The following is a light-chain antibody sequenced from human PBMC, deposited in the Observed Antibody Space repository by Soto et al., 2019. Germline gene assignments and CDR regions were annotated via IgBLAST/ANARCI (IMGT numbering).Light chain of an antibody. J-gene: IGLJ2*01. CDR1: SSNIGAGYD. Sequence: QSVLTQPPSVSGAPGQRVTISCTGSSSNIGAGYDVHWYQQLPGTAPKLIIYGNSNRPSGVPDRFSGSKSGTSASLAITGLQAEDEADYYCQSYDSSLSGSGVVFGGGTKLTVL. CDR2: GNS. CDR3: QSYDSSLSGSGVV. V-gene: IGLV1-40*01.